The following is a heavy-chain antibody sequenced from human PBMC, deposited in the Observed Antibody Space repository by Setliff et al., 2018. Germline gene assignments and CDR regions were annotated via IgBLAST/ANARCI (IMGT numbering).Heavy chain of an antibody. D-gene: IGHD2-2*03. Sequence: LRLSCAASGFTFSDYYMSWIRQAPGKGLEGVSYITSSGTTTFYTDSVKGRFAISRDNARNSLYLQMNSLRVEDTAVYYCARDGYPGTSWGQGTLVTVSS. CDR1: GFTFSDYY. J-gene: IGHJ5*02. CDR2: ITSSGTTT. CDR3: ARDGYPGTS. V-gene: IGHV3-11*01.